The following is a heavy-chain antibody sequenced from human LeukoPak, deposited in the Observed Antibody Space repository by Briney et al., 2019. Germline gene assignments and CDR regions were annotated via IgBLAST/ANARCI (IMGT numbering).Heavy chain of an antibody. V-gene: IGHV1-2*02. Sequence: ASVKVSCKASGYTFTGYYMHWVRQAPGQGLEWMGWINPNSGGTNYAQKFQGRVTMTRDTSISTAYMELSRLRSDDTAVYYCARDIAAAGRGYYFDYWGQGTLVTVSS. J-gene: IGHJ4*02. D-gene: IGHD6-13*01. CDR2: INPNSGGT. CDR1: GYTFTGYY. CDR3: ARDIAAAGRGYYFDY.